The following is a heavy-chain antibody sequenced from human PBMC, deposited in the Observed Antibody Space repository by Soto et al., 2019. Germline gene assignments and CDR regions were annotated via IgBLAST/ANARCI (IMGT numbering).Heavy chain of an antibody. D-gene: IGHD3-10*01. Sequence: EVQLLESGGGLVQPGGSLRLSCAASGFTFSSYAMSWVRQAPGKGLEWVSAISGSGGSTYYADSVKGRFTISRDNSKNTLYLQMNSLRAEDTAVYYCAKDNGGWFGIGANFDYWGQGTLVTVSS. CDR2: ISGSGGST. CDR3: AKDNGGWFGIGANFDY. J-gene: IGHJ4*02. V-gene: IGHV3-23*01. CDR1: GFTFSSYA.